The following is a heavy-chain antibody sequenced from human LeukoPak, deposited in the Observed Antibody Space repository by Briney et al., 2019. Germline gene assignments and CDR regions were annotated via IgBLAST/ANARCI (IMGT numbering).Heavy chain of an antibody. CDR3: ARPYYHYDSSGYYYDY. Sequence: ASVKVSCKASGYTFTNYDINWVRQAPGQGLEWLGWMSASSGNTNYAQKLQGRVTMTTDTSTSTAYMELRSLRSDDTAVYYCARPYYHYDSSGYYYDYWGQGTLVTVSS. D-gene: IGHD3-22*01. V-gene: IGHV1-18*01. J-gene: IGHJ4*02. CDR1: GYTFTNYD. CDR2: MSASSGNT.